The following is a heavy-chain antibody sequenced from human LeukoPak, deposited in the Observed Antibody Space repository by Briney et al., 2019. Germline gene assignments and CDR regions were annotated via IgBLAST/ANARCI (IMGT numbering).Heavy chain of an antibody. CDR1: GFRFSSYE. CDR2: ISSSGSTI. D-gene: IGHD5/OR15-5a*01. Sequence: GGSLRLSCAASGFRFSSYEMNWVRQAPGKGLEWVSYISSSGSTIYYADSVKGRFTISRDNAKNSLYLQMNSLRVEDTAVYYCARDVSPLDYWGQGTLVTVSS. J-gene: IGHJ4*02. V-gene: IGHV3-48*03. CDR3: ARDVSPLDY.